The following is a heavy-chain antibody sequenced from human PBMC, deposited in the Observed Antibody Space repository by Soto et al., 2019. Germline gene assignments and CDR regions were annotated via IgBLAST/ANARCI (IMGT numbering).Heavy chain of an antibody. CDR1: GVRFSTDT. J-gene: IGHJ4*02. V-gene: IGHV3-48*02. D-gene: IGHD6-19*01. CDR3: ARFFGSGFDY. CDR2: ISTSGATR. Sequence: AGGSVRLSCVASGVRFSTDTMNWVRQAPGKGLEWVAHISTSGATRYYADSVKGRFTISRDNAKTSLYLQMDSLRNEDTAVYYCARFFGSGFDYWGQGALVTVSS.